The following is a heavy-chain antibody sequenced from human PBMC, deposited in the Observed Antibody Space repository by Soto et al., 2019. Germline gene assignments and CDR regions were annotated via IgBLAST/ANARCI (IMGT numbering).Heavy chain of an antibody. J-gene: IGHJ3*02. CDR1: GFSLSTSGVG. Sequence: SGPTLVNPTQTLTLTCTFSGFSLSTSGVGVGWIRQPPGKALEWLALIYWDDDKRYSPSLKSRLTITKDTSKNQVVLTMTNMEPVDTATYYCAHIHPSITIFGVAARSHAFDIWGQQKMVTVSS. CDR2: IYWDDDK. D-gene: IGHD3-3*01. V-gene: IGHV2-5*02. CDR3: AHIHPSITIFGVAARSHAFDI.